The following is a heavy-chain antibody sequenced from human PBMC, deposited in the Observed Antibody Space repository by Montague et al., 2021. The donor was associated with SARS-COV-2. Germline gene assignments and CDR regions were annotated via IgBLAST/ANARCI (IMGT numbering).Heavy chain of an antibody. J-gene: IGHJ3*02. V-gene: IGHV4-39*01. Sequence: SETLSLTCTVSGGSITRNYYWGWIRQPPGKGLEWVGNIYYSGTTFINPSLESRVTISVDASKNQFSLNLTSVTAADTAVYYCARPLVRGVTKAFDIWGHGALVIVSS. CDR1: GGSITRNYY. D-gene: IGHD3-10*01. CDR3: ARPLVRGVTKAFDI. CDR2: IYYSGTT.